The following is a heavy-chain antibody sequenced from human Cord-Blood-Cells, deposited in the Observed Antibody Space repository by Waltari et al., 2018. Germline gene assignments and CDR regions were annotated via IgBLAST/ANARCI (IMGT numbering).Heavy chain of an antibody. CDR1: GGSISSGGYA. CDR3: ARVVISSSWFDY. J-gene: IGHJ4*02. Sequence: QLQLQESGSGLVKPSQTLSLTCAVSGGSISSGGYAWIWTRQPPGKGLEWIGNIYHSGSTYYNPSLKSRVTISVDRPKNQFSLKLSSVTAADTAVYYCARVVISSSWFDYWGQGTLVTVSS. CDR2: IYHSGST. D-gene: IGHD6-13*01. V-gene: IGHV4-30-2*01.